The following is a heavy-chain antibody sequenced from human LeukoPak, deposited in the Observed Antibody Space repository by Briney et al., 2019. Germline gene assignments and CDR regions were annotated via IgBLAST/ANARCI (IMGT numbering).Heavy chain of an antibody. CDR3: AKDLFDIVVVVAATSYFDY. V-gene: IGHV3-23*01. J-gene: IGHJ4*02. Sequence: GGSLRLSCAASGFTFSSYAMSWVRQAPGKGLEWVSAISGSGGSTYYADSVKGRFTISRDNSKNTLYLHVNSLRAEDTAVYYCAKDLFDIVVVVAATSYFDYWGQGTLVTVSS. D-gene: IGHD2-15*01. CDR2: ISGSGGST. CDR1: GFTFSSYA.